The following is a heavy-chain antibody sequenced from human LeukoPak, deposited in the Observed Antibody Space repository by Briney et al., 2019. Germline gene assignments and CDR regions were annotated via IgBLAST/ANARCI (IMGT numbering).Heavy chain of an antibody. CDR1: GFAFSAYG. D-gene: IGHD1-1*01. CDR2: TWHDGTNK. CDR3: ARGGPNWPSEPFDI. V-gene: IGHV3-33*01. J-gene: IGHJ3*02. Sequence: GGSLRLSCAASGFAFSAYGMDWVRQAPGKGLEWVAVTWHDGTNKYYADSVKGRFTISRDNSKNTLYLQMDSLRAEDAAVYYCARGGPNWPSEPFDIWGQGTMVTVSS.